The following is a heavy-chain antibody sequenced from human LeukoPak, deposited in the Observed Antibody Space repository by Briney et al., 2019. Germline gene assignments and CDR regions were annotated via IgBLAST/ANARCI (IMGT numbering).Heavy chain of an antibody. Sequence: SGPTLVNPTQTLTLTCTFSGFSLTTHKMCVSWIRQPPGKALEWLARIDWDDDKYYSTSLKTRLTISKDTSKNQVVLTMTNVDPVDTATYYCARIIAGPDFFDYWGQGTLITVSS. CDR1: GFSLTTHKMC. D-gene: IGHD2-21*01. V-gene: IGHV2-70*11. CDR2: IDWDDDK. J-gene: IGHJ4*02. CDR3: ARIIAGPDFFDY.